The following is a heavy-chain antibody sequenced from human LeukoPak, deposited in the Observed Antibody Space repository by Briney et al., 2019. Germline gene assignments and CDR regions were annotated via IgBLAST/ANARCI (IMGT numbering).Heavy chain of an antibody. CDR2: IYYSGST. CDR1: GGSISSGGYY. CDR3: ARHSPWDSSGYYLDY. V-gene: IGHV4-31*03. D-gene: IGHD3-22*01. J-gene: IGHJ4*02. Sequence: SPSETLSLTCTVSGGSISSGGYYWSWSRQHPGKGLEWIGYIYYSGSTYYNPSLKSRVTISVDTSMNQFSLKLSSVTAADTAVYYCARHSPWDSSGYYLDYWGQGTLVTVSS.